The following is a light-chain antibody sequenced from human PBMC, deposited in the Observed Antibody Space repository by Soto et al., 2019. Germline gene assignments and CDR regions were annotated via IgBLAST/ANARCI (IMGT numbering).Light chain of an antibody. J-gene: IGKJ4*01. CDR3: LQSYSTPLT. CDR1: QSISSY. CDR2: AAS. V-gene: IGKV1-39*01. Sequence: DIQMTQSPSSLSASVGDRVTITCRASQSISSYLKWYQQKPGKAPKLLIYAASSLESGVPSRFSGSGSGTDFTLTISSLQTEGFATYYCLQSYSTPLTFGGGTKVEIK.